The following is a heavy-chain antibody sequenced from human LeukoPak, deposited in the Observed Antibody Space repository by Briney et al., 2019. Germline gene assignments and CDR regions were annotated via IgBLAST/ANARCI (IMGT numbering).Heavy chain of an antibody. CDR3: ARGRDSYYDFWSGYYKDFDY. D-gene: IGHD3-3*01. CDR1: GYTFTSYD. V-gene: IGHV1-8*01. CDR2: VNPNSGNT. Sequence: ASVKVSCKASGYTFTSYDINWVRQATGQGLEWMGWVNPNSGNTGYAQKFQGRVTMTRNTSISTAYMELSSLRSEDTAVYYCARGRDSYYDFWSGYYKDFDYWGQGTLVTVSS. J-gene: IGHJ4*02.